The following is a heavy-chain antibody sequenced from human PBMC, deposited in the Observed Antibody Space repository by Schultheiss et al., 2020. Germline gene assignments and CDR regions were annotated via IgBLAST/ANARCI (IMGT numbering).Heavy chain of an antibody. CDR2: IYTSGST. Sequence: SATMSLTCTVSGGSISSGSYYWSWIRQPAGKGLEWIGRIYTSGSTNYNPSLKSRVTISVDTSKNQFSLKLSSVTAADTAVYYCARVTTNGGWFDPWGQGTLITVAS. V-gene: IGHV4-61*02. CDR3: ARVTTNGGWFDP. D-gene: IGHD4-11*01. CDR1: GGSISSGSYY. J-gene: IGHJ5*02.